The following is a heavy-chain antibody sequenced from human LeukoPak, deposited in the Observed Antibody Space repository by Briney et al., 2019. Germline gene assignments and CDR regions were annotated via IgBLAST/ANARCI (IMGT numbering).Heavy chain of an antibody. J-gene: IGHJ6*03. V-gene: IGHV3-21*01. CDR2: ITSSSTYT. D-gene: IGHD1-26*01. Sequence: GGSLRLSCAASGFSFGSYNMNWVRQTPGKGLEWVSSITSSSTYTFYADSVKGRFTISRDNARNSLYLQMNSLRGEDTAVYYCARDPYSGTYGDTYYYYMDVWGKGTTVTISS. CDR1: GFSFGSYN. CDR3: ARDPYSGTYGDTYYYYMDV.